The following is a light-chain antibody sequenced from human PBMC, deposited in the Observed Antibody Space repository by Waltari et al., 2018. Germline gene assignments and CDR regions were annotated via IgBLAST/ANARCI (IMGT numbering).Light chain of an antibody. V-gene: IGKV3-15*01. CDR3: QQYNVWPPST. CDR2: GAS. J-gene: IGKJ2*02. Sequence: EILMTQSPATLAVSPGKTVTSSCRAGQHVSNNFAWYQHKPGQAPRLLISGASTRASGVPARFSGSGSGTEFTLTISSLQSEDSAIYYCQQYNVWPPSTFGQGTKLEIK. CDR1: QHVSNN.